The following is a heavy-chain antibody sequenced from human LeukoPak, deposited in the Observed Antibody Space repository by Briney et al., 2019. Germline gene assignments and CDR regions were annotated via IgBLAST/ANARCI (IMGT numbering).Heavy chain of an antibody. CDR2: ISGSGGST. V-gene: IGHV3-23*01. D-gene: IGHD6-13*01. J-gene: IGHJ5*02. Sequence: GGSLRLSCAASGFTFSSYARSWVRQAPGKGPEWVSAISGSGGSTYYADSVKGRFTISRDNSKNTLYLQMNSLRAEDTAVYYCAKERYSSSWYPNWFDPWGQGTLVTVSS. CDR1: GFTFSSYA. CDR3: AKERYSSSWYPNWFDP.